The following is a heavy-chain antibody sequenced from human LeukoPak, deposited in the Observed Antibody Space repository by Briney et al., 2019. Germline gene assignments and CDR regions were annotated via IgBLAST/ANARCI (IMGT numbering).Heavy chain of an antibody. CDR2: ISSSSTYI. CDR1: GFTVSGYS. V-gene: IGHV3-21*01. D-gene: IGHD1-1*01. Sequence: GGSLRLSCAASGFTVSGYSLNWVRQAPGKGLEWVSSISSSSTYIYYADSAKGRFTISRDNAKNSLYLQMNSLRAEDTAVYYCVRGRTGTNNFDYWGQGTLVTVSS. J-gene: IGHJ4*02. CDR3: VRGRTGTNNFDY.